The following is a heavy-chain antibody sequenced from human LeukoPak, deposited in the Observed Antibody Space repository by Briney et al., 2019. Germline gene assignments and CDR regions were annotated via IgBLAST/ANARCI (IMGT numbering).Heavy chain of an antibody. V-gene: IGHV4-59*01. J-gene: IGHJ4*02. CDR1: GDSISGYY. CDR3: ARHRFGHLFDY. D-gene: IGHD3-16*01. Sequence: KSSETLSLTCTVSGDSISGYYWSWIRQPPGKGLEWIGYVYHTGHTHYSPSLKSRVTVSLDTSRNQVSLILSSVTAADTAVYYCARHRFGHLFDYWGQGTLVIVSS. CDR2: VYHTGHT.